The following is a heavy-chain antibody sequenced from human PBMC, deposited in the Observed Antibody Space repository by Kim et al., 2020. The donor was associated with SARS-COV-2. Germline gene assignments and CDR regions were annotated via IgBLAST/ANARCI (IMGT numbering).Heavy chain of an antibody. CDR3: ARHGAIVRGARRFDY. CDR1: GGSIRSNDFY. J-gene: IGHJ4*02. V-gene: IGHV4-39*01. CDR2: VYYSGTT. Sequence: SETLSLTCTVSGGSIRSNDFYWGWIRQPPGKRLEWIGSVYYSGTTYYNPSLKSRVTISVDTSKNQFSLKLSSLPAADTAVYYCARHGAIVRGARRFDYWGQGTLVTVSS. D-gene: IGHD3-10*01.